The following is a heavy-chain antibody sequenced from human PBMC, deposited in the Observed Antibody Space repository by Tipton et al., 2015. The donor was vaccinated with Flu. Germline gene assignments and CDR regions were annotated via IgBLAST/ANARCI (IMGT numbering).Heavy chain of an antibody. CDR2: IKQDGSEK. Sequence: SLRLSCAASGFTFSYYWMSWVRQPQGKGLEWVANIKQDGSEKYYVDSVKGRFTISRDNAKKTLYLQMNSLRAEDTAVYYCARDSGITGADDYWGQGTLVTVSS. D-gene: IGHD3-10*01. J-gene: IGHJ4*02. V-gene: IGHV3-7*01. CDR1: GFTFSYYW. CDR3: ARDSGITGADDY.